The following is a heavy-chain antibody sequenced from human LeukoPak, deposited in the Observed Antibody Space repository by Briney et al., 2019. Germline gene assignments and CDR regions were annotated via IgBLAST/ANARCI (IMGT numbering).Heavy chain of an antibody. CDR1: GGSFSGYY. D-gene: IGHD6-19*01. CDR3: ARHDVWQWLTGIDY. V-gene: IGHV4-34*01. J-gene: IGHJ4*02. CDR2: INHSGST. Sequence: SETLSLTCAVYGGSFSGYYWSWIRQPPGKGLEWIGEINHSGSTNYNPSLKSRVTISVDTSKNQFSLKLSSVTAADTAVYYCARHDVWQWLTGIDYWGQGTLVTVSS.